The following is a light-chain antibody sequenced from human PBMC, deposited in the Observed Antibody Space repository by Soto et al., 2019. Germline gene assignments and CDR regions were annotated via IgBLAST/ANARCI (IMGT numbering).Light chain of an antibody. CDR1: SSDVGAYNY. CDR2: EVS. J-gene: IGLJ1*01. Sequence: QSVLAQPASVSGSLGQSITISCTGTSSDVGAYNYVSWYQQQPGKAPKLMISEVSNRPSGVSNRFSGSKSGNTASLIISGLQAEDEAAYYCCSFTSITTYVFGTGTKVTVL. CDR3: CSFTSITTYV. V-gene: IGLV2-14*01.